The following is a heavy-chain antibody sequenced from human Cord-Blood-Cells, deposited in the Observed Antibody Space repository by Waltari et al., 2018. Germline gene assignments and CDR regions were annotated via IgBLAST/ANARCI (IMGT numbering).Heavy chain of an antibody. Sequence: QVQLVESGGGVVQHGRSLRLSCAASGLPFSSYGMHWVRQAPGKGLEWVAVISYDGSNKYYADSVKGRFTISRDNSKNTLYLQMNSLRAEDTAVYYCAKDWDDAFDIWGQGTMVTVSS. CDR1: GLPFSSYG. V-gene: IGHV3-30*18. J-gene: IGHJ3*02. CDR2: ISYDGSNK. D-gene: IGHD1-26*01. CDR3: AKDWDDAFDI.